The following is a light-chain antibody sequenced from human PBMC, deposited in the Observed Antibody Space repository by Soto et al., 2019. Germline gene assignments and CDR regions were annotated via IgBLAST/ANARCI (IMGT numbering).Light chain of an antibody. CDR3: QQYNNWPPLT. CDR2: GAS. CDR1: QSVSSN. Sequence: EIVMTQSPATLSVSPGERATLSCRASQSVSSNLAWYQQKPGQAPRLLIYGASTRAAGIPARFSGSGSGTALSLTTISLQSEDFAVYYCQQYNNWPPLTFGGGTKVEIK. V-gene: IGKV3D-15*01. J-gene: IGKJ4*01.